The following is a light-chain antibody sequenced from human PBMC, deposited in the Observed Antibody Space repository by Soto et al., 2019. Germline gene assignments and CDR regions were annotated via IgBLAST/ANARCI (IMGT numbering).Light chain of an antibody. CDR2: EVA. J-gene: IGLJ2*01. CDR1: SSDVGGYKF. V-gene: IGLV2-14*01. Sequence: QSVLTQPASVSGSPGQSITISCTGTSSDVGGYKFVSWYQHHPGEAPKLIIYEVANRPSGISNRFSGSKSGNTASLTISGLQAEDEADYYCGSYTGTSSYVLFGGGTKVTVL. CDR3: GSYTGTSSYVL.